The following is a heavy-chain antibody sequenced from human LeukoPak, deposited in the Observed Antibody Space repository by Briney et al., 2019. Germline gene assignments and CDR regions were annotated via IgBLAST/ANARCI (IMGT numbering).Heavy chain of an antibody. D-gene: IGHD1-1*01. CDR3: ATDPGGERLAPYYFDY. CDR2: FDPEDGET. Sequence: ASVKVSCKVSGYTLTELSMHWVRQAPGKGLEWMGGFDPEDGETIYAQKFQGRVTMTEDTSTDTAYMELSSLRSEDTAVYYCATDPGGERLAPYYFDYWGQGTLVTVSS. V-gene: IGHV1-24*01. J-gene: IGHJ4*02. CDR1: GYTLTELS.